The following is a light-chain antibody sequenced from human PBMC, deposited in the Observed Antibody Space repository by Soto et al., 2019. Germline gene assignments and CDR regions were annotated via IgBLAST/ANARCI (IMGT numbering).Light chain of an antibody. V-gene: IGKV1-5*01. Sequence: DIQMAQSPSTLSASVGDRVTISCRASQSITSWLAWYQQKPGKAPQLLIYDASSLESGVPSRFSGSGYGTEFTLTISSLQPDDFATYYCQQYNRSPWTFGQGTKVDIK. CDR3: QQYNRSPWT. CDR2: DAS. J-gene: IGKJ1*01. CDR1: QSITSW.